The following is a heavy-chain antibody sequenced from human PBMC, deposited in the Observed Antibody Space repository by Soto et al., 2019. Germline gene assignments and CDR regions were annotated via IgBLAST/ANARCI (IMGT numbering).Heavy chain of an antibody. CDR1: GYPFTIHH. D-gene: IGHD5-18*01. J-gene: IGHJ4*02. V-gene: IGHV1-46*01. Sequence: ASVKVSCKASGYPFTIHHMHCVLQAPGQGLDWMGIINPSGGSTNYAQKFQGRVTMTRDTSTSTVYMELSSLRSEDTAVYYCARAYNYGAFDYWGQGALVTVSS. CDR3: ARAYNYGAFDY. CDR2: INPSGGST.